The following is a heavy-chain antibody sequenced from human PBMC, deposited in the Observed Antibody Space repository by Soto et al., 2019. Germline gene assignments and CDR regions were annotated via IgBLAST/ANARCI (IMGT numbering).Heavy chain of an antibody. CDR3: PSESSSGGS. Sequence: SETLSLTCSFSVVSITSSPYYCGWIRQPPWKGLEWIGNILYGGSTYHNPSLKSRVSILVDTSKNQFSLTLSSVTAADTAVYYCPSESSSGGSWGQGTLVIVS. J-gene: IGHJ4*02. D-gene: IGHD3-22*01. CDR1: VVSITSSPYY. CDR2: ILYGGST. V-gene: IGHV4-39*01.